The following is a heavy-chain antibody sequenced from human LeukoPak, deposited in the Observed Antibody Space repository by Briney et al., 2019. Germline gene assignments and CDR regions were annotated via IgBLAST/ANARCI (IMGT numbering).Heavy chain of an antibody. CDR2: IYCSGST. Sequence: KPSETLSLTCTVSGGSISSSGYYWGWIRQPPGKGLEWIGYIYCSGSTNYNPSLKSRVTISVDTSKNQFSLKLSSVTAADTAVYYCARDFKGDYYDSSGYRRVGAFDIWGQGTMVTVSS. V-gene: IGHV4-61*08. CDR1: GGSISSSGYY. D-gene: IGHD3-22*01. J-gene: IGHJ3*02. CDR3: ARDFKGDYYDSSGYRRVGAFDI.